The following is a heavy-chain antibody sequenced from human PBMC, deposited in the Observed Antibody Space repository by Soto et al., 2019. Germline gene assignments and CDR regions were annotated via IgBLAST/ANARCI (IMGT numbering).Heavy chain of an antibody. D-gene: IGHD2-15*01. Sequence: SDTLSLTCAVYGGSFSGYYWSWIRQPPGKGLEWIGGINHSGSTTYNPYLKGRVTISVDTSKNQFSLKLSSVTATDTAVYYCARGYCSGGSCTGNWFDPWGQGTLVTVSS. CDR3: ARGYCSGGSCTGNWFDP. CDR2: INHSGST. J-gene: IGHJ5*02. CDR1: GGSFSGYY. V-gene: IGHV4-34*01.